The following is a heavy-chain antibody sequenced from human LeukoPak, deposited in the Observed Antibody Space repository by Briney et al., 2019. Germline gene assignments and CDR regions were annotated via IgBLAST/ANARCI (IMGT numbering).Heavy chain of an antibody. D-gene: IGHD6-19*01. CDR1: GFTFSSYG. J-gene: IGHJ4*02. CDR3: AKSLSGWYYFDY. Sequence: TGGSLRLSCAASGFTFSSYGMHWVRQAPGKGLEWVAVISYVGSNKYYADSVKGRFTISRDNSKNTLYLQMNSLRAEDTAVYYCAKSLSGWYYFDYWGQGTLVTVS. V-gene: IGHV3-30*18. CDR2: ISYVGSNK.